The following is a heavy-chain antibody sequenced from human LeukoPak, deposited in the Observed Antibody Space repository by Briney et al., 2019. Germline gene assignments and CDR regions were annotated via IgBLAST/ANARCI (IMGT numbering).Heavy chain of an antibody. J-gene: IGHJ5*02. CDR1: GFMFNNYW. Sequence: GGSLRLSCAASGFMFNNYWMNWVRQAPGKGLEWVSSISSSSSYIYYADSVKGRFTISRDNAKNSLYLQMNSLRAEDTAVYYCARAQSYYDYVWGSYRYTGSGWFDPWGQGTLVTVSS. CDR3: ARAQSYYDYVWGSYRYTGSGWFDP. D-gene: IGHD3-16*02. CDR2: ISSSSSYI. V-gene: IGHV3-21*01.